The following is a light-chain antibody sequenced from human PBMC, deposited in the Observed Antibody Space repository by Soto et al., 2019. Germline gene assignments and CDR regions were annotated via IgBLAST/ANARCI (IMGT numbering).Light chain of an antibody. Sequence: EIVMTQSPDTLSVSPGERATLSCRASQSVSSNVAWYQQKPGQAPRLLMYGVSTRATGSPARFSGSGSGTEFTLTISSLQSEDLAVYYCQQYNNWPPWTFCQGTKVEIK. CDR3: QQYNNWPPWT. CDR2: GVS. J-gene: IGKJ1*01. V-gene: IGKV3-15*01. CDR1: QSVSSN.